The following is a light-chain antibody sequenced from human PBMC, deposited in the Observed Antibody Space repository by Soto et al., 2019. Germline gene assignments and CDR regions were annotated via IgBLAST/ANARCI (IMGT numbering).Light chain of an antibody. V-gene: IGKV1D-8*01. CDR3: QQYYSCPIT. J-gene: IGKJ5*01. Sequence: IWMTHSPSLLSASTGDRVTISCXMSQGISSYLAWYQQKPGKAPELLIYAASTLQSGVPSRFSGSGSGTDFTLTISCLQSEDFATYYCQQYYSCPITFGQGTRLEIK. CDR1: QGISSY. CDR2: AAS.